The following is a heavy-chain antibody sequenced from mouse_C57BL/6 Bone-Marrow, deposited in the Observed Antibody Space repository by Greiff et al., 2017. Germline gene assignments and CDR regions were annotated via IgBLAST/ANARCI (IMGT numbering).Heavy chain of an antibody. CDR1: GYTFTSYW. CDR3: ARDGYYLYYAMDY. D-gene: IGHD2-3*01. J-gene: IGHJ4*01. CDR2: IDPSDSYT. V-gene: IGHV1-50*01. Sequence: QVQLQQPGAELVKPGASVKLSCKASGYTFTSYWMQWVKQRPGQGLEWIGEIDPSDSYTNYNQKFKGKATLTVDTSSSTAYMQLSSLTSEDSAVXYCARDGYYLYYAMDYWGQGTSGTVSS.